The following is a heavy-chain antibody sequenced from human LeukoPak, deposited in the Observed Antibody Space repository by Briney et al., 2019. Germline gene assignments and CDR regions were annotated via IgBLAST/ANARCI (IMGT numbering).Heavy chain of an antibody. D-gene: IGHD3-10*01. CDR1: GFIVSTND. CDR3: ARESRFGESFFDY. V-gene: IGHV3-53*01. Sequence: GGSLRLSCAASGFIVSTNDMSWGRQAPGKGLEWVSITYSDGGTYYAESVKGRFTISRDNSKNTLYLQMNSLRAEDTAVYYCARESRFGESFFDYWGQGTLVTVSS. J-gene: IGHJ4*02. CDR2: TYSDGGT.